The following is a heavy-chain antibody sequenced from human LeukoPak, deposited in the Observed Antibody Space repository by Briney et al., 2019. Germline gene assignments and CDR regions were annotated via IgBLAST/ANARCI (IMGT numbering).Heavy chain of an antibody. CDR2: IYYSGST. CDR3: ARHPGYSYAVDY. V-gene: IGHV4-39*01. CDR1: GGSISSSSYY. J-gene: IGHJ4*02. Sequence: SETLSLTCTVSGGSISSSSYYWGWIRQPPGKGLEWIGSIYYSGSTYYNPSLKSRVTISVDTSKNQFSLKLSSVTAADTAVYYCARHPGYSYAVDYWGQGTLVTVSS. D-gene: IGHD5-18*01.